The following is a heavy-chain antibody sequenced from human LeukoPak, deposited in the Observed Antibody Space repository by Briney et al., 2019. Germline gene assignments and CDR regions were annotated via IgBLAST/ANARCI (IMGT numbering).Heavy chain of an antibody. V-gene: IGHV1-2*06. Sequence: ASVKVSCKASGYTFAGYYMHWVRQAPGQGPEWMGRINPNSGGTNYAQKFQGRVTMTRDTSISTAYMELSRLRSDDTAVYYCARVDTIYQFDYWGQGTLVTVSS. CDR2: INPNSGGT. J-gene: IGHJ4*02. D-gene: IGHD3-3*01. CDR1: GYTFAGYY. CDR3: ARVDTIYQFDY.